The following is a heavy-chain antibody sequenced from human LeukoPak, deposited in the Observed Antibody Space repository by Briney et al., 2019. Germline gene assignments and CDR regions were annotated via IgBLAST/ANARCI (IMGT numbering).Heavy chain of an antibody. V-gene: IGHV3-23*01. CDR3: AKDLNYYDSSGSDFSFDY. CDR2: ISGSGGST. D-gene: IGHD3-22*01. Sequence: GGSLRLSCAASGFTFSSYAMSWVRQAPGKGLEWVSAISGSGGSTYYADSVKGRFTISRDNSKNTLYLQMNSLRAEDTAVYYCAKDLNYYDSSGSDFSFDYWGQGTMVTVSS. CDR1: GFTFSSYA. J-gene: IGHJ4*02.